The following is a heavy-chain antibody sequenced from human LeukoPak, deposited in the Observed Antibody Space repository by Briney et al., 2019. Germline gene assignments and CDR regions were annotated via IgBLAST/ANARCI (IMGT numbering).Heavy chain of an antibody. D-gene: IGHD3-10*01. Sequence: ASVKVSCKASGYTFTGYYMHWVRQAPGQGLEWMGWINPNSGGTNYAQKFQGRVTMTRDTSISTAYMELSRLRSDDTAVYYCATVSPYGSGSYYFDYWGQGTLVTVSS. CDR3: ATVSPYGSGSYYFDY. J-gene: IGHJ4*02. CDR2: INPNSGGT. CDR1: GYTFTGYY. V-gene: IGHV1-2*02.